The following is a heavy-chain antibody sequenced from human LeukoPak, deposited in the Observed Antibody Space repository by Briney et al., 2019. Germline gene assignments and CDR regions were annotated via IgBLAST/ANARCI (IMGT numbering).Heavy chain of an antibody. CDR2: SYYRGRT. J-gene: IGHJ4*02. Sequence: SQTLSLTCSVSGGSISSGGYYWSWIRQHPGKGLEWIGCSYYRGRTYYNPSLRSRLTISLDTSQNQLSLEVRSVTAADTAVYYCAREGYCSTTSYCYFDSWGQGTLVTVSS. D-gene: IGHD2-2*01. CDR3: AREGYCSTTSYCYFDS. V-gene: IGHV4-31*03. CDR1: GGSISSGGYY.